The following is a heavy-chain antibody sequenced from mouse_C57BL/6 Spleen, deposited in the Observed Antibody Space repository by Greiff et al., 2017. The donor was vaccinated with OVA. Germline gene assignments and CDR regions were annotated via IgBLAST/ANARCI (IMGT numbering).Heavy chain of an antibody. V-gene: IGHV5-17*01. J-gene: IGHJ2*01. CDR2: ISSGSSTI. CDR1: GFTFSDSG. D-gene: IGHD2-5*01. Sequence: EVHLVESGGGLVKPGGSLKLSCAASGFTFSDSGMHWVRQAPEKGLEWVAYISSGSSTIYYADTVKGRFTISRDNAKNTLFLQLTSLRSEDTAMYYCARRDSNLYYFDYWGQGTTLTVSS. CDR3: ARRDSNLYYFDY.